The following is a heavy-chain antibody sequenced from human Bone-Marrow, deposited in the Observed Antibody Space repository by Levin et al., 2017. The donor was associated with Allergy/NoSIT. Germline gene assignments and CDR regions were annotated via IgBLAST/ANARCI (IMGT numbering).Heavy chain of an antibody. J-gene: IGHJ3*02. CDR3: ARGIIGDVRVAHKEAFDI. D-gene: IGHD2-8*02. CDR1: GFTFSIYS. Sequence: GGSLRLSCTVSGFTFSIYSINWVRQAPGKGLEWVSSLSSSGSDMYFVDSVKGRFTISRDNAKNSLTLQMNSLRAEDTAVYYCARGIIGDVRVAHKEAFDIWGQGTMVSVSS. V-gene: IGHV3-21*01. CDR2: LSSSGSDM.